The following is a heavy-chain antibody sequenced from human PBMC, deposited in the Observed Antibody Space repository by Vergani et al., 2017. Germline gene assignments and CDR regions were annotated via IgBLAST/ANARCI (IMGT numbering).Heavy chain of an antibody. D-gene: IGHD2-21*01. CDR2: IIPIFGTA. CDR1: GGTFSSYA. Sequence: QVQLVQSGAEVKKPGSSVKVSCKASGGTFSSYAISWVRQAPGQGLEWMGGIIPIFGTANYAQKLQGRVTMTTDTSTSTAYMELRSLRSDDTAVYYCARDAFCGGDCYPGYYYYYMDVWGKGTTVTVSS. J-gene: IGHJ6*03. V-gene: IGHV1-69*05. CDR3: ARDAFCGGDCYPGYYYYYMDV.